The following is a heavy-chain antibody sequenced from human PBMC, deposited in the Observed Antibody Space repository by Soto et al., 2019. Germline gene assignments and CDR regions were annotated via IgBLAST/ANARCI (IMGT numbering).Heavy chain of an antibody. CDR3: AKDLGSGSYYAWLGAFDI. V-gene: IGHV3-30-3*01. Sequence: GGSLRLSCAASGFTFSNYALHWVRQAPGKGLEWVAVISNDGSNKYYADSVKGRFTISRDNSKNTLYLQMNSLRAEDTAVYYCAKDLGSGSYYAWLGAFDIWGQGTMVTVSS. CDR2: ISNDGSNK. D-gene: IGHD3-10*01. CDR1: GFTFSNYA. J-gene: IGHJ3*02.